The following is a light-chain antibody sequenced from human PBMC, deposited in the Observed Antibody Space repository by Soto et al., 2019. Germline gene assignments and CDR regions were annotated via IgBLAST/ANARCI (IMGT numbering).Light chain of an antibody. CDR3: SSYAGSSTYV. J-gene: IGLJ1*01. Sequence: QSVLTQPASVSGSPGQSITISCTGTTSDVGSYSLVSWYQQHPDKAPKLIIYEGIRRPSGVSNRFSGSKSANTASLTISGLQAEDEADYHCSSYAGSSTYVFGTGTKGTVL. CDR2: EGI. V-gene: IGLV2-23*01. CDR1: TSDVGSYSL.